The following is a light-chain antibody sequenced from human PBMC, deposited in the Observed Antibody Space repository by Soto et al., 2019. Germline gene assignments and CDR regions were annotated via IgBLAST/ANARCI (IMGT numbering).Light chain of an antibody. V-gene: IGKV3-11*01. CDR2: NAS. J-gene: IGKJ4*01. Sequence: EILMTQSPATLSLSPGEGVTLSCRASESVSNSLAWYQHKPGQAPRLLIYNASNRATGIPARFSGSGSGTDFTLTISSLEPEDFAVYFCQHRAGWPPALTFGGGTKVDIK. CDR1: ESVSNS. CDR3: QHRAGWPPALT.